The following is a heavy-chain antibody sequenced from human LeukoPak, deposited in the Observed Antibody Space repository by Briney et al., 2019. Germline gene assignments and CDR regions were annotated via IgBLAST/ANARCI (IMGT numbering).Heavy chain of an antibody. CDR2: IYYSGST. D-gene: IGHD3-10*01. CDR3: ARDGEEFGELLPTIAFDY. V-gene: IGHV4-30-4*01. J-gene: IGHJ4*02. CDR1: GGSISSGDYY. Sequence: PSQTLSLTCTVSGGSISSGDYYWSWIRQPPGKGLEWIGYIYYSGSTYYNPSLKSRVTISVDTSKNQFSLKLSSVTAADTAVYYCARDGEEFGELLPTIAFDYWGQGTLVTVSS.